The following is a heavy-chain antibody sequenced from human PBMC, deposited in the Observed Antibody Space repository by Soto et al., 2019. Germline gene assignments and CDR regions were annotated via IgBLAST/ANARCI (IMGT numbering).Heavy chain of an antibody. J-gene: IGHJ4*02. CDR3: SRDRSPDTTLVRYSFAY. D-gene: IGHD5-18*01. V-gene: IGHV1-46*01. Sequence: AALKVSCTASVYTLTGDYIYCVRPAPGQWLEWMGIINPSGGSFYAQKFQGRVTMTRDTSTSTVYMELSSLRSEDTAVYYCSRDRSPDTTLVRYSFAYWGQGTQVTLS. CDR2: INPSGGS. CDR1: VYTLTGDY.